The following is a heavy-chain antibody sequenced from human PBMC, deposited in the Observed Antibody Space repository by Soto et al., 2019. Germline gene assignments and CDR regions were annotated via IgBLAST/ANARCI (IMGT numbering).Heavy chain of an antibody. V-gene: IGHV3-30*18. J-gene: IGHJ6*02. CDR1: GFTFSSYG. D-gene: IGHD6-13*01. CDR3: AKGVYSSSSWPPPIPNYYYGMDV. Sequence: QVQLVESGGGVVQPGRSLRLSCAASGFTFSSYGMHWVRQAPGKGLEWVAVISYDGSNKYYADSVKGRFTISRDNSKNTLYLQMNSLRAEDTAVYYWAKGVYSSSSWPPPIPNYYYGMDVWGQGTTVTVSS. CDR2: ISYDGSNK.